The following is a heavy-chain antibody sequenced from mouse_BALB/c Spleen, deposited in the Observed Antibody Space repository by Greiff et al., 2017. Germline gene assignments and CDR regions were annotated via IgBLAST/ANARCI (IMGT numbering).Heavy chain of an antibody. CDR3: TREGQMGRYFDV. CDR2: ISSGGSYT. J-gene: IGHJ1*01. D-gene: IGHD3-3*01. CDR1: GFTFSSYT. V-gene: IGHV5-6-4*01. Sequence: EVNVVESGGGLVKPGGSLKLSCAASGFTFSSYTMSWVRQTPEKRLEWVATISSGGSYTYYPDSVKGRFTISRDNAKNTLYLQMSSLKSEDTAMYYCTREGQMGRYFDVWGAGTTVSVSS.